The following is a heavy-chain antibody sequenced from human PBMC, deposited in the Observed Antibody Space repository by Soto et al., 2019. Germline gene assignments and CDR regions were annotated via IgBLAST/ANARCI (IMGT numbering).Heavy chain of an antibody. CDR2: INPNSGDT. Sequence: GASVKVSCKSSGYTFTSYGISWVRQAPGQGLEWMGWINPNSGDTNYAQKFQGWVTMTRDTSISTAYMELSRLRSDDTAVYYCARGYYDILTGYYPTATTFDYWGQGTLVTVSS. CDR1: GYTFTSYG. J-gene: IGHJ4*02. CDR3: ARGYYDILTGYYPTATTFDY. D-gene: IGHD3-9*01. V-gene: IGHV1-2*04.